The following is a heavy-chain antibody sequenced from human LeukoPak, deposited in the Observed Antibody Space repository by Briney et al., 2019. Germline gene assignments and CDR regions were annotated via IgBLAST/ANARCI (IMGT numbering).Heavy chain of an antibody. D-gene: IGHD2/OR15-2a*01. CDR2: IWYDGSNK. V-gene: IGHV3-33*01. Sequence: LSLYCAASGFTFRNFRMHWLRQAQGKGLMGLAIIWYDGSNKYHADSVEGRFTISRDNSKNTLYLQMNSLRAEDTGVYYCARDREYNYFDYWGQGTLVTVSS. J-gene: IGHJ4*02. CDR3: ARDREYNYFDY. CDR1: GFTFRNFR.